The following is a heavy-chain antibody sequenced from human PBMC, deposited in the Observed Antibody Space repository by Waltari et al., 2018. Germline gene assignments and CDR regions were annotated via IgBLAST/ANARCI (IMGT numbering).Heavy chain of an antibody. CDR1: GFTCSDYD. CDR2: TRNKARSYIT. V-gene: IGHV3-72*01. J-gene: IGHJ4*02. Sequence: EVQLLESGGGLVQPGGSLRLSCAASGFTCSDYDMDWARQAPGKGLEWVGRTRNKARSYITEYAASVKGRFTISRDDSKNALYLQMDSLKTEDTAVYYCARDLDGDSNFDYWGQGTLVTVSS. D-gene: IGHD2-21*02. CDR3: ARDLDGDSNFDY.